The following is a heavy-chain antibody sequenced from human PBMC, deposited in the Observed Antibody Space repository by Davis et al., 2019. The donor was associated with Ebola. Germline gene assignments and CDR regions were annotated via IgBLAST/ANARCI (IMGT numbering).Heavy chain of an antibody. J-gene: IGHJ6*02. CDR2: IYYSGST. Sequence: SETLSLTCTVSGGSISSYYWSWIRQPPGKGLEWIGYIYYSGSTNYNPSLKSRVTISVDTSKNQFSLKLSSVTAADTAVYYCARLDTAMVRDYYYYYGMDVWGQGTMVTVSS. CDR1: GGSISSYY. CDR3: ARLDTAMVRDYYYYYGMDV. V-gene: IGHV4-59*08. D-gene: IGHD5-18*01.